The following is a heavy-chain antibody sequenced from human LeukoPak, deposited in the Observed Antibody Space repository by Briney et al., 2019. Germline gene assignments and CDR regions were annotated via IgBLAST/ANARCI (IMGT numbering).Heavy chain of an antibody. D-gene: IGHD3-3*01. Sequence: GGSLRLSCAASGFTFSSYSMNWVRQAPGEGLEWVSSITSSSDYMYYADSVKGRFTISRDNAKNSLYLQMNSLRAEDTAVYYCARGGIFGVVIRQNCFDPWGQGTLVTVSS. CDR3: ARGGIFGVVIRQNCFDP. CDR1: GFTFSSYS. CDR2: ITSSSDYM. J-gene: IGHJ5*02. V-gene: IGHV3-21*01.